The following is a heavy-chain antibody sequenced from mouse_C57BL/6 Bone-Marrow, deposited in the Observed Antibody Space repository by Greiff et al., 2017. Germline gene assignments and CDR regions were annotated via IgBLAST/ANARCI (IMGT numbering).Heavy chain of an antibody. Sequence: EVMLVESGGDLVKPGGSLKLSCAASGFTFSSYGMSWVRQTPDKRLEWVATISSGGSYTYYPDSVKGRFTISRDNAKNTLYLQMSSLKSEDTAMYYCARQYNYSNPFAYWGQGTLVTVSA. D-gene: IGHD2-5*01. V-gene: IGHV5-6*01. CDR1: GFTFSSYG. J-gene: IGHJ3*01. CDR3: ARQYNYSNPFAY. CDR2: ISSGGSYT.